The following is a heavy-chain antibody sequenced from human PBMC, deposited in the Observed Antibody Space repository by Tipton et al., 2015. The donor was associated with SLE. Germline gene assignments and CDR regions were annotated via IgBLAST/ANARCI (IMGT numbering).Heavy chain of an antibody. CDR3: ARDRSGYFG. CDR1: GGSISSGSYY. Sequence: TLSLTCTVSGGSISSGSYYWSWIRQPAGKGLEWIGYIYTSGSTNYNPSLKSRVTISVDTSKNQFSLKLSSVTAADTAVYYCARDRSGYFGWGQGTLVTVSS. J-gene: IGHJ4*02. D-gene: IGHD3-22*01. V-gene: IGHV4-61*09. CDR2: IYTSGST.